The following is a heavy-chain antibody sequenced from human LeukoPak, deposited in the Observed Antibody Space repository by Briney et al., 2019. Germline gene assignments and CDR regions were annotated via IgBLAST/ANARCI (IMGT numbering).Heavy chain of an antibody. CDR2: ISYDGRNK. Sequence: GGSLRLSCAASGFTFSSYGIQWVRQAPGKGLEWVAVISYDGRNKYYADSVKGRFTISRDNSKNTVYLQMNSLRPEDTAVYYCAKEYDGKSYSDYWGQGTLVTVSS. CDR3: AKEYDGKSYSDY. CDR1: GFTFSSYG. J-gene: IGHJ4*02. D-gene: IGHD2-21*01. V-gene: IGHV3-30*18.